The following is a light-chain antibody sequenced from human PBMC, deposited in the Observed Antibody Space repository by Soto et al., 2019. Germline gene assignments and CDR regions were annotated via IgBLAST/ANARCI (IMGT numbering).Light chain of an antibody. Sequence: EIVMTQSPATLSVSPGERATLSCRASQSVSTYLDWYQQKPGQAPRLLIYDASNRATGLPARFSGSGSGTEFTLIISSLQSEDSAVYYCQQYDNWPITFGQGTRLEI. V-gene: IGKV3-15*01. J-gene: IGKJ5*01. CDR3: QQYDNWPIT. CDR2: DAS. CDR1: QSVSTY.